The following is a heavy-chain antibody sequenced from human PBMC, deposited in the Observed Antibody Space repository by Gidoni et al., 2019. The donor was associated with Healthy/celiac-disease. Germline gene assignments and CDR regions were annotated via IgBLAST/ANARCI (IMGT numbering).Heavy chain of an antibody. Sequence: QLQLQESGPGLVKPSETLSLTCTVPGGSISSSSYYWGWIRQPPGKGLEWIGSIYYSGSTYYNPSLKSRVTISVDTSKNQFSLKLSSVTAADTAVYYCARGLVILEWLGVYGMDVWGQGTTVTVSS. D-gene: IGHD3-3*01. J-gene: IGHJ6*02. CDR2: IYYSGST. CDR1: GGSISSSSYY. V-gene: IGHV4-39*01. CDR3: ARGLVILEWLGVYGMDV.